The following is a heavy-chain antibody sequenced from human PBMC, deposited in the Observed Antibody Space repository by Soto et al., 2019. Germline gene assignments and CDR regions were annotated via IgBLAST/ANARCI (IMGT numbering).Heavy chain of an antibody. Sequence: QITLKESGPTLVKPTQPLTLTCTFSGFSLSTSGVGVGWIRQPPGKALEWLALIYWDDDKRFSPSLKSRLTVTKDTSKKQVVLTMTNMDPVDTATYYCAHRPPGSSPWDYWGQGTLVTVS. CDR1: GFSLSTSGVG. CDR3: AHRPPGSSPWDY. V-gene: IGHV2-5*02. D-gene: IGHD1-26*01. CDR2: IYWDDDK. J-gene: IGHJ4*02.